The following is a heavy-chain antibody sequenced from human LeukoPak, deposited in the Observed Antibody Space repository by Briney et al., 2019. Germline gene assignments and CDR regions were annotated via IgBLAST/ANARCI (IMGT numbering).Heavy chain of an antibody. Sequence: SETLSLTCTVSGGSISSYYWSWIRQPPGKGLEWIGYIYYSGSTNYNPSLKSRVTISVDTSKNQFSLQLNSVTPEDTAVYYCVREGSRSTFQHWGQGTLVTVSS. V-gene: IGHV4-59*12. CDR1: GGSISSYY. CDR2: IYYSGST. CDR3: VREGSRSTFQH. D-gene: IGHD2-2*01. J-gene: IGHJ1*01.